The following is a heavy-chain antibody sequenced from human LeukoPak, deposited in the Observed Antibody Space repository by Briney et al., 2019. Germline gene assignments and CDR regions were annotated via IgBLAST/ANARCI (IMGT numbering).Heavy chain of an antibody. V-gene: IGHV3-7*01. CDR3: ARDGPGLRYFGGMGY. CDR2: IKQDGSEK. Sequence: GGSLRLSCAASGFTFSSYWMSWVRQAPGKGLEWVANIKQDGSEKYYVDSVKGRFTISRDNAKNSLYLQMNSLRAEDTAVYYCARDGPGLRYFGGMGYWGQGTLVTVSS. CDR1: GFTFSSYW. D-gene: IGHD3-9*01. J-gene: IGHJ4*02.